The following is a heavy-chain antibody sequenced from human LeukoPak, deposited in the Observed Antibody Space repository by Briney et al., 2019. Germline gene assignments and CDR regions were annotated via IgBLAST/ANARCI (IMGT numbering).Heavy chain of an antibody. J-gene: IGHJ4*02. Sequence: GGSLRLSCAASGFTFSSYSMNWVRQAPGKGLEWVSYISSSSSTIYYADSVKGRFTISRDNAKNSLYLQMNSLRAEDTAVYYCARISDTVTTPFDYWGQGTLVTVSS. V-gene: IGHV3-48*01. CDR2: ISSSSSTI. CDR3: ARISDTVTTPFDY. D-gene: IGHD4-17*01. CDR1: GFTFSSYS.